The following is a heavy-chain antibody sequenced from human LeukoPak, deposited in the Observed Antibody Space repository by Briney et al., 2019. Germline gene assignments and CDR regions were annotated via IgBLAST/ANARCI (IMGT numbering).Heavy chain of an antibody. D-gene: IGHD3-22*01. CDR3: ANRNYYYDSSGYYSAFDY. CDR2: ISGSGGST. CDR1: GFTFSSYA. J-gene: IGHJ4*02. Sequence: GGSLRLSCAASGFTFSSYAMSWVRQAPGKGLERVSAISGSGGSTYYADSVKGRFTISRDNSKNTLYLQMNSLRAEDTAVYYCANRNYYYDSSGYYSAFDYWGQGTLVTVSS. V-gene: IGHV3-23*01.